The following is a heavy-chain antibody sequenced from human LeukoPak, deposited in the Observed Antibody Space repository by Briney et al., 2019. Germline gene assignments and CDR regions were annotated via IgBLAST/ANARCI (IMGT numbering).Heavy chain of an antibody. D-gene: IGHD3-22*01. CDR2: INPNSGGT. V-gene: IGHV1-2*02. J-gene: IGHJ4*02. CDR1: GYTFTGYY. CDR3: ATQREYSYDSSSTYYFDY. Sequence: ASVKLSFKASGYTFTGYYMHWVRQAPGQGLEWMGWINPNSGGTNYAQKFQGRVTMTRDTSISTAYMELSRLRSDDTAEYYCATQREYSYDSSSTYYFDYWGQGTLVTVSS.